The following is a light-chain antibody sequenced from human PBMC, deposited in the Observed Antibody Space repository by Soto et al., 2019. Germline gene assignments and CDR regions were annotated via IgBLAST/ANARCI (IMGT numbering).Light chain of an antibody. CDR3: QQHASTPPIT. Sequence: EIVLTQSPGTLSLSPGERATLSCRASQSVSSSYLAWYQQKPGQAPRLLIYGASSRATGIPDRFSGSGSGTDFTLPTSSLEAPDFAVYYCQQHASTPPITFGQGTKVDIK. V-gene: IGKV3-20*01. J-gene: IGKJ1*01. CDR1: QSVSSSY. CDR2: GAS.